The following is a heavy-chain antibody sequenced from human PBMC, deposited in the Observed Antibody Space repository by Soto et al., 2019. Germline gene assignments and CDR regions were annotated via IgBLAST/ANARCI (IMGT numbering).Heavy chain of an antibody. Sequence: PSETLSLTCTVSGGSVNSPSYYWSWIRQPPGKELEWIGYIFYTGGTVYNPSLKSRFTIFIDTSQNQFALRLRSVTAADTAIYYCARIVGTPIDYWGQGTLVTVSS. CDR3: ARIVGTPIDY. D-gene: IGHD1-26*01. V-gene: IGHV4-61*01. J-gene: IGHJ4*02. CDR2: IFYTGGT. CDR1: GGSVNSPSYY.